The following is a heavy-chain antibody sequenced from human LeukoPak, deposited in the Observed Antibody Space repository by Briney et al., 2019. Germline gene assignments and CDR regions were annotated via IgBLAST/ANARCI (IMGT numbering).Heavy chain of an antibody. CDR1: GFTFSSYA. CDR2: ISYDGSNK. D-gene: IGHD1-26*01. CDR3: ARDRLGGSDY. J-gene: IGHJ4*02. Sequence: GGSLRLSCAASGFTFSSYAMHWVRQAPGKGLEWVAVISYDGSNKYYADSVKGRFTISRDNSKNTLYLQMNSLRAEDTAVYYCARDRLGGSDYWGQGTLVTVPS. V-gene: IGHV3-30*04.